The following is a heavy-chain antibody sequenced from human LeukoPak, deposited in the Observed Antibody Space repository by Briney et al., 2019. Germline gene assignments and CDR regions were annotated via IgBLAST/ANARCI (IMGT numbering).Heavy chain of an antibody. CDR3: ARGEGYYVDILTGYDAFDI. D-gene: IGHD3-9*01. V-gene: IGHV1-8*01. CDR2: MNPNSGNT. Sequence: ASVKVSCKASGYTFTSYDINWVRQATGQGLEWMGWMNPNSGNTGYAQKFQGRVTMTRNTSISTAYMELSSLRSEDTAVYYCARGEGYYVDILTGYDAFDIWGQGTMVTVSS. CDR1: GYTFTSYD. J-gene: IGHJ3*02.